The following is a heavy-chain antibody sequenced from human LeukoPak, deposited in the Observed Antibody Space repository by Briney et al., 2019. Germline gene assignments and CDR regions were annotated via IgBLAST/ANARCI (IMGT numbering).Heavy chain of an antibody. CDR2: INPNSGGT. D-gene: IGHD3-10*01. CDR1: GYTFTGYY. J-gene: IGHJ5*02. Sequence: ASVKVSCKASGYTFTGYYMHWVRQAPGQGLERMGWINPNSGGTNYAQKFQGRVTMTRDTSISTAYMELSRLRSDDTAVYYCARVLGSGRNWFDPWGQGTLVTVSS. CDR3: ARVLGSGRNWFDP. V-gene: IGHV1-2*02.